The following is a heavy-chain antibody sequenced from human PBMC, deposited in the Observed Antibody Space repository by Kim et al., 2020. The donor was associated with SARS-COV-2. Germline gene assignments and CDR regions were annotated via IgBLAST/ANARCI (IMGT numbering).Heavy chain of an antibody. CDR1: GYTFTSYA. Sequence: ASVKVSCKASGYTFTSYAMNWVRQAPGQGLEWMGWINTNTGNPTYAQGFTGRFVFSLDTSVSTAYLQISSLKAEDTAVYYCARGVPITMIVVVIPRNWFDPWGQGTLVTVSS. CDR3: ARGVPITMIVVVIPRNWFDP. V-gene: IGHV7-4-1*02. CDR2: INTNTGNP. J-gene: IGHJ5*02. D-gene: IGHD3-22*01.